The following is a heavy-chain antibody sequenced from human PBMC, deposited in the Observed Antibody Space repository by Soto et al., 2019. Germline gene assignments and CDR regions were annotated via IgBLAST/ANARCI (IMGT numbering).Heavy chain of an antibody. CDR1: DGSSNNYY. D-gene: IGHD3-10*01. V-gene: IGHV4-34*01. Sequence: QVQLQQWGAGLLKPSETLSLTCAVYDGSSNNYYWSWIRQPPGKGLEWIGEINHSGSTNYNASLKSRVTISEDTSKKQFSLELRFVTAAYTAVYYCARGGLIRGVLYYWGQGTLVPVSS. CDR2: INHSGST. CDR3: ARGGLIRGVLYY. J-gene: IGHJ4*02.